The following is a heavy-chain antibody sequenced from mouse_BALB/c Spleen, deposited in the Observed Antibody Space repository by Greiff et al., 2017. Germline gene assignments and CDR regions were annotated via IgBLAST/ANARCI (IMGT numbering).Heavy chain of an antibody. CDR1: GFTFSSYG. J-gene: IGHJ2*01. V-gene: IGHV5-6*01. CDR2: ISSGGSYT. CDR3: ARHSAFFDY. Sequence: EVKVVESGGDLVKPGGSLKLSCAASGFTFSSYGMSWVRQTPDKRLEWVATISSGGSYTYYPDSVKGRFTISRDNAKNTLYLQMSSLKSEDTAMYYCARHSAFFDYWGQGTTLTVS.